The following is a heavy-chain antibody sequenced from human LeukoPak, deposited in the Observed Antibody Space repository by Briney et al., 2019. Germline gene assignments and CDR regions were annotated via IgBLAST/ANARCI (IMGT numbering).Heavy chain of an antibody. J-gene: IGHJ4*02. D-gene: IGHD4-23*01. CDR2: IIPILGIA. Sequence: GASVKVSCKASGGTFSSYAISWVRQAPGQGLEWMGRIIPILGIANYAQKFQGRVTITADKSTSTAYMELSSLRSEDTAVYYCAREPSLRVNYGGNSWGPNYYFDYWGQGTLVTVSS. V-gene: IGHV1-69*04. CDR3: AREPSLRVNYGGNSWGPNYYFDY. CDR1: GGTFSSYA.